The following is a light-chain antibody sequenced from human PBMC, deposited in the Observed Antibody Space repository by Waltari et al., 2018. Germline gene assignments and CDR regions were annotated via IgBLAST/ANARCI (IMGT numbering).Light chain of an antibody. CDR2: GAS. J-gene: IGKJ3*01. CDR1: QTVNSN. Sequence: EIVMTQSPATLSVSPGERATLSCRASQTVNSNLAWFQQRPGQAPRLLIYGASTRATGIPARFSGSGSGTEFTLTISSLQSEDFAVYYCQHYNNWSGAFGPGTKVDIK. CDR3: QHYNNWSGA. V-gene: IGKV3-15*01.